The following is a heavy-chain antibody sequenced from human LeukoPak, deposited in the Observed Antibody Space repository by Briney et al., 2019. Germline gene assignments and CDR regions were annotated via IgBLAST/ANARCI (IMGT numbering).Heavy chain of an antibody. CDR2: INTNTGNP. CDR1: GYTFTSYA. J-gene: IGHJ4*02. CDR3: AMAGIAGNPGGFDY. V-gene: IGHV7-4-1*02. Sequence: ASVKVSCKASGYTFTSYAMNWVRRAPGQGLEWMGLINTNTGNPTYAQGFTGRFVFSLDTSVSTAYLQISSLKAEDTAVYYCAMAGIAGNPGGFDYWGQGTLVTVSS. D-gene: IGHD6-13*01.